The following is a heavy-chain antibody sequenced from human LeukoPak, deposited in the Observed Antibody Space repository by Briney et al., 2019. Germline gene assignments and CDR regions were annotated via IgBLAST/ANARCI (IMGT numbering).Heavy chain of an antibody. V-gene: IGHV3-9*01. J-gene: IGHJ4*02. CDR1: GFNIADYA. CDR3: AKLCDWNSVDY. D-gene: IGHD1-7*01. CDR2: ISWNSATI. Sequence: GGSLRLSCVASGFNIADYAMHWVRQTPGKGLEWVSGISWNSATIDYADSLRGRFTISRDNAKNSLYLQMTNLRTEDTALYYCAKLCDWNSVDYWGQGTLVTVSS.